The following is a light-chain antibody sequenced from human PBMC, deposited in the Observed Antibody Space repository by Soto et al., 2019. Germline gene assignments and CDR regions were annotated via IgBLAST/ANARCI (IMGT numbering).Light chain of an antibody. CDR3: QQYGSSGT. J-gene: IGKJ1*01. V-gene: IGKV3-20*01. CDR1: QTVGNNY. CDR2: GAS. Sequence: EIVLTQSPGTLSLSPGDGATLSCRASQTVGNNYLAWYQQRPGQAPRLLIHGASSRATGIPDRFSGSGSGTEFTLTISRLEPEDFAVYYCQQYGSSGTFGQGTKVDIK.